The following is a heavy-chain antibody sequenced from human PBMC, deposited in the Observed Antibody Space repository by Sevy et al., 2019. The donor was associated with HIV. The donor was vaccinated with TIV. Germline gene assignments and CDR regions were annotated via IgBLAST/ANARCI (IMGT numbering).Heavy chain of an antibody. Sequence: GGSLRLSCAASGFTFSSYAMHWVRQAPGKGLEWVAVISYDGSNKYYAHSVKGRFTISRDNSKNTLYLQMNSLRAEDTAVYYCARDRGVATIQYAFDIWGQGTMVTVSS. D-gene: IGHD5-12*01. CDR2: ISYDGSNK. CDR3: ARDRGVATIQYAFDI. J-gene: IGHJ3*02. V-gene: IGHV3-30-3*01. CDR1: GFTFSSYA.